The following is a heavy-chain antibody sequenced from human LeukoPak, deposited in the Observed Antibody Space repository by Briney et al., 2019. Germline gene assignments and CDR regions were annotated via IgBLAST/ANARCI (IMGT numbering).Heavy chain of an antibody. V-gene: IGHV3-48*01. CDR1: GFTFSSYS. CDR2: ISSSSSTI. Sequence: GGSLRLSCAASGFTFSSYSMNWVRQAPGKGLEWGSYISSSSSTIHYADSVKGRFTISRDNAKNSLYLQMNSLRAEDTAVYYCAREYCSGGSCYGFDYWGQGTLVTVSS. J-gene: IGHJ4*02. D-gene: IGHD2-15*01. CDR3: AREYCSGGSCYGFDY.